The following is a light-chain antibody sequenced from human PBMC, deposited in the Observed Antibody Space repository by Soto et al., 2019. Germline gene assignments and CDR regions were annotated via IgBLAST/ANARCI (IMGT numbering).Light chain of an antibody. CDR2: DAT. J-gene: IGKJ2*01. V-gene: IGKV1-5*01. CDR1: QSISRR. CDR3: QQYNSSPYT. Sequence: DIQMTQSPSTLSASVGDRVTITCRASQSISRRLAWYQQKPGKAPNLLMYDATNLESGVPSRFSGSGSGTEFSLTISSLQADDFVTYYCQQYNSSPYTFGQGTTLEIK.